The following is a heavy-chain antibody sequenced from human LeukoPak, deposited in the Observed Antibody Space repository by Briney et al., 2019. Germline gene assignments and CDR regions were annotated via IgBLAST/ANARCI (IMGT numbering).Heavy chain of an antibody. V-gene: IGHV3-30*02. J-gene: IGHJ5*02. CDR2: IRYDGSNK. Sequence: GGSLRLSCAASGITFSRYGMHWVRQAPGKGLEWVAFIRYDGSNKYYADSVKGRFTISRDNSKNTLYPQMNSLRAEDTAVYYCAKVPQYQLLGAGWFDPWGQGTLVTVSS. CDR1: GITFSRYG. CDR3: AKVPQYQLLGAGWFDP. D-gene: IGHD2-2*01.